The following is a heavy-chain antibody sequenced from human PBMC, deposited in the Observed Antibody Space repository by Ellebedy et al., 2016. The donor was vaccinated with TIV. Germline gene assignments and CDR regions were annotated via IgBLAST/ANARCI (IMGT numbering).Heavy chain of an antibody. D-gene: IGHD3-9*01. CDR3: AASLYYDILTGYYTEDA. CDR1: GFTFTSSA. J-gene: IGHJ5*02. CDR2: LVVGNGST. V-gene: IGHV1-58*01. Sequence: AASVKVSCKTSGFTFTSSAVQWVRQARGQRLEWIGWLVVGNGSTNYAQKLLERVTITRDMSTATAYMELRSLRSEDTAVDYCAASLYYDILTGYYTEDAWGQGTLVTVSS.